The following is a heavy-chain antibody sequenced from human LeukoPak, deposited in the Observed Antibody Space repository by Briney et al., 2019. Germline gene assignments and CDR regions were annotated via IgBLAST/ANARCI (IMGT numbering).Heavy chain of an antibody. CDR1: GYTFTSYD. CDR2: MNPNSGNT. D-gene: IGHD6-19*01. Sequence: ASVKVSCKASGYTFTSYDINWVRQATGQGLEWMGWMNPNSGNTGCAQKFQGRVTITRNTSISTAYMELRSLRSDDTAVYYCARGRRDPGAGAGSDYYYYYMDIWGKGTTVIVSS. CDR3: ARGRRDPGAGAGSDYYYYYMDI. J-gene: IGHJ6*03. V-gene: IGHV1-8*03.